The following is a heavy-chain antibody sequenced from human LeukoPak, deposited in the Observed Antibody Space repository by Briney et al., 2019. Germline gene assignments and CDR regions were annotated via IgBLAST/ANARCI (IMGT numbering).Heavy chain of an antibody. V-gene: IGHV4-59*01. CDR3: AREQGAPPAFFDY. CDR1: GGXISSYY. Sequence: PSETLSLTCTVSGGXISSYYCSWIRQPPGKGLEWIGYIYYTGSTNYNSSLKSRVTMSVDTSKNQFSLKLSSVTAADTAVYYCAREQGAPPAFFDYWGQGTLVTVSS. D-gene: IGHD1-26*01. J-gene: IGHJ4*02. CDR2: IYYTGST.